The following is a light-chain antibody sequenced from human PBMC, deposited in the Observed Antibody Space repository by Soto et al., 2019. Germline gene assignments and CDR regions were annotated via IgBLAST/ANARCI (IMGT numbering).Light chain of an antibody. CDR2: DVT. V-gene: IGLV2-14*01. CDR1: SSDVGGYNY. CDR3: NSYRSSSTRYV. J-gene: IGLJ1*01. Sequence: QSVLTQPGSVSGSPGQSITISCTGTSSDVGGYNYVSWYQQHPGKAPKLMISDVTNRPSGVSDRFSGSKSGNTASLTISGLQAEDEADYYCNSYRSSSTRYVFGTGTKVTVL.